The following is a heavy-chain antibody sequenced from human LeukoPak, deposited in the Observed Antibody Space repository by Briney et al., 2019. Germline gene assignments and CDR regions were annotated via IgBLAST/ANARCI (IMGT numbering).Heavy chain of an antibody. V-gene: IGHV4-59*01. Sequence: SETLSLTCTVSGGSLSSYYWSWIRQPPAKGLEWIAYISYTGSTNYNPSLKSRVTISVDTSKNQFSLKLSSVTAADTAVYHCARVLCSRSCYSFEYWGQGTLVTVSS. CDR1: GGSLSSYY. CDR2: ISYTGST. J-gene: IGHJ4*02. CDR3: ARVLCSRSCYSFEY. D-gene: IGHD2-15*01.